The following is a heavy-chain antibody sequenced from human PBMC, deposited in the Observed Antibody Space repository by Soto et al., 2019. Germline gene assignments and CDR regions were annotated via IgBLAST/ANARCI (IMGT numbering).Heavy chain of an antibody. CDR3: ASLQGTFDYYGMDV. CDR1: GFTFSSYA. V-gene: IGHV3-30*04. D-gene: IGHD1-1*01. CDR2: ILYDGRNK. J-gene: IGHJ6*02. Sequence: QVQVVESGGGVVQPGRSLRLSCEASGFTFSSYAMHWVRQAPGKGLEWVAVILYDGRNKYYADSVKGRFTISRDNSKNTLYLQMNSLRAEDTAVYYCASLQGTFDYYGMDVWGQGTMVTVSS.